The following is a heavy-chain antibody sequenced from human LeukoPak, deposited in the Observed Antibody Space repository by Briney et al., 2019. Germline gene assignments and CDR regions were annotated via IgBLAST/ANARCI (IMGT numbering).Heavy chain of an antibody. D-gene: IGHD1-26*01. J-gene: IGHJ4*02. Sequence: SETLSLTCTVSGGSISSSSYYWGWLRQPPGKGLEWIGSIYYSGSTYYNPSLTSRATISVDTSNNQFSLTLSSVTAADTAVYYCASHVVRGSYSIFVYCGQGTLVSASS. CDR2: IYYSGST. V-gene: IGHV4-39*01. CDR3: ASHVVRGSYSIFVY. CDR1: GGSISSSSYY.